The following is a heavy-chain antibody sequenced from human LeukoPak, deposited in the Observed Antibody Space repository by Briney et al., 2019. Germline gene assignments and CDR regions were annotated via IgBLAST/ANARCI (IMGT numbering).Heavy chain of an antibody. CDR2: IRGSGGST. Sequence: PSETLSLTCTVSGGSIRNYYWSWIRQPAGKGLEWVSAIRGSGGSTYYADSVKGRFTISRDNSKNTLYLQMNSLSAEDTAVYYCASWAYQLANGDYWGQGTLVTVSS. D-gene: IGHD2-2*01. CDR3: ASWAYQLANGDY. V-gene: IGHV3-23*01. CDR1: GGSIRNYY. J-gene: IGHJ4*02.